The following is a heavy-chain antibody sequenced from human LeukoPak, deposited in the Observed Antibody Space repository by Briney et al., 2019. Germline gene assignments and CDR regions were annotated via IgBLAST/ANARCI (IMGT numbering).Heavy chain of an antibody. Sequence: GASVKVSCKASGYTFTGYYMHWVRQAPGQGLEWMGWINPNSGGTNYAQKFQGRVTMTRDTSISTAYMELSRLRSDDTAAYYCARFYSSSRYYYYGMDVWGQGTTVTVSS. V-gene: IGHV1-2*02. D-gene: IGHD6-6*01. J-gene: IGHJ6*02. CDR3: ARFYSSSRYYYYGMDV. CDR1: GYTFTGYY. CDR2: INPNSGGT.